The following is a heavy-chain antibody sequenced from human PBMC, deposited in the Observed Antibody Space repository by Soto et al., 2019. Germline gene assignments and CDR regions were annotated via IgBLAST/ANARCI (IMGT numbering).Heavy chain of an antibody. CDR3: ARREDTAMHPYYCYGMDV. Sequence: PSETLSLTCAVSGCSISSGYYWGWIRQPPGKGLEWIGSIYHSGSTYYNPSLKSRVTISVDTSKNQFSLKLSSVTAADTAVYYCARREDTAMHPYYCYGMDVWGQGTTVTVSS. J-gene: IGHJ6*02. D-gene: IGHD5-18*01. CDR1: GCSISSGYY. V-gene: IGHV4-38-2*01. CDR2: IYHSGST.